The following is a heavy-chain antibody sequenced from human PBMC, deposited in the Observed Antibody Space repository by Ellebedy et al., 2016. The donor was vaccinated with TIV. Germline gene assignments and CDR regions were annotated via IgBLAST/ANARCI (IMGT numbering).Heavy chain of an antibody. Sequence: GESLKISCSASGFSFRTFAMHWVRQAPGKGREYVSTISGNGGNTHYVDSVKGRFTISRDNSKTTLYLQMNSLRGEDTAVYYCVKESDNGSYFDYWGQGTLVTVSS. CDR3: VKESDNGSYFDY. J-gene: IGHJ4*02. CDR2: ISGNGGNT. D-gene: IGHD1-26*01. V-gene: IGHV3-64D*06. CDR1: GFSFRTFA.